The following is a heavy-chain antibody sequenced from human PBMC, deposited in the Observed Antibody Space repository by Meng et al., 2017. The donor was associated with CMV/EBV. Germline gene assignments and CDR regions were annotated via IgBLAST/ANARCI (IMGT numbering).Heavy chain of an antibody. D-gene: IGHD1-26*01. V-gene: IGHV3-74*01. CDR2: IDTGGNTI. CDR1: GVSFSSYW. Sequence: LVDAGGRLLQPGGSLSLSCAPLGVSFSSYWMPWVRQVPGKGLVWVSRIDTGGNTINSADSVKGRFTISRDNTKNTLYLQMNSLRAEDTAIYYCARDLSGERDYWGQGTLVTVSS. J-gene: IGHJ4*02. CDR3: ARDLSGERDY.